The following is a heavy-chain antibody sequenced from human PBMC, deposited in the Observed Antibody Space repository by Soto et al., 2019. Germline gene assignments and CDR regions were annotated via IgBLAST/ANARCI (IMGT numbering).Heavy chain of an antibody. CDR2: INHSGST. D-gene: IGHD5-12*01. CDR1: GGSFSGYY. CDR3: ARAWLYYYYGMDV. Sequence: PSETLSLTCSVYGGSFSGYYWSWIRQPPGKGLEWIGEINHSGSTNYNPSLKSRVTISVDTSKNQFSLKLSSVTAADTAVYYCARAWLYYYYGMDVWGQGTTVTV. V-gene: IGHV4-34*01. J-gene: IGHJ6*02.